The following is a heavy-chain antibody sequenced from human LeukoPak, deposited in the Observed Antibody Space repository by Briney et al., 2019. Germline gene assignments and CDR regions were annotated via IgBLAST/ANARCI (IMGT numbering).Heavy chain of an antibody. Sequence: GGSLRLSCAVSGFTLTNHGVSWVRQAPGKGLEWVSTISGGGGSTYYADSVKGRFTISRDNSKNTLYLQVNSPRAEDTAVYYCAKGGKWDVTPFDYWGQGTLVTVSS. CDR3: AKGGKWDVTPFDY. V-gene: IGHV3-23*01. CDR1: GFTLTNHG. D-gene: IGHD1-26*01. J-gene: IGHJ4*02. CDR2: ISGGGGST.